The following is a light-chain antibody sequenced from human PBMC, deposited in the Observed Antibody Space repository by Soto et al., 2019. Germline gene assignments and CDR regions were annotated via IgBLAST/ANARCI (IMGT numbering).Light chain of an antibody. J-gene: IGKJ1*01. CDR1: RSVSSY. CDR2: SAS. Sequence: IVLPQSPATLSLSPGESATLSCRASRSVSSYLAWYQQKPGQAPRLLIYSASRRATGFPARFSGSGSGTDFTLTISSLQSEDFAVYYCQQHNDWPRTFGQGTKV. V-gene: IGKV3-11*01. CDR3: QQHNDWPRT.